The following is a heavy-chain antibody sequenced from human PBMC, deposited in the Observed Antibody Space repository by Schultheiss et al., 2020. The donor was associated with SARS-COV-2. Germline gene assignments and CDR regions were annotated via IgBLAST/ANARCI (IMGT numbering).Heavy chain of an antibody. CDR1: GYTFTSYG. Sequence: ASVKVSCKASGYTFTSYGISWVRQAPGQGLEWMGWISAYNGNTNYAQKLQGRVTMTTDTSTSTAYMELRSLRSDDTAGYYCARRGGYGSGSYNYYYYGMDVWGQGTTVTVSS. CDR3: ARRGGYGSGSYNYYYYGMDV. D-gene: IGHD3-10*01. V-gene: IGHV1-18*01. CDR2: ISAYNGNT. J-gene: IGHJ6*02.